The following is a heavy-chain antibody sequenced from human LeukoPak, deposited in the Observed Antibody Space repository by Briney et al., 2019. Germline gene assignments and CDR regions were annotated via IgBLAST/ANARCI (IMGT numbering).Heavy chain of an antibody. V-gene: IGHV3-23*01. CDR3: AKDSHVLVIATTYFDY. D-gene: IGHD2-15*01. J-gene: IGHJ4*02. CDR1: GFTVSSNY. CDR2: ISGSGGST. Sequence: PGGSLRLSCAASGFTVSSNYMSWVRQAPGKGLEWVSVISGSGGSTYYADSVKGRFTISRDNSKNTLYLQMNSLRVEDTAVYYCAKDSHVLVIATTYFDYWGQGTLVTVSS.